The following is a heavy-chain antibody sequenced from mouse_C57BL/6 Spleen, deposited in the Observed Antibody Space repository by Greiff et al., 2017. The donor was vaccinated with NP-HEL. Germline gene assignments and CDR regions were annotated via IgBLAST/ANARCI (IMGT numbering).Heavy chain of an antibody. D-gene: IGHD1-1*01. CDR3: ARRGGSSYFYWYFDV. V-gene: IGHV1-69*01. CDR1: GYTFTSYW. Sequence: QVQLQQPGAELVMPGASVKLSCKASGYTFTSYWMHWVKQRPGQGLEWIGEIDPSDSYTNYNQKFKGKSTLTVDKPSSTAYMQLSSLTSEDSAVYYCARRGGSSYFYWYFDVWGTGTTVTVSS. CDR2: IDPSDSYT. J-gene: IGHJ1*03.